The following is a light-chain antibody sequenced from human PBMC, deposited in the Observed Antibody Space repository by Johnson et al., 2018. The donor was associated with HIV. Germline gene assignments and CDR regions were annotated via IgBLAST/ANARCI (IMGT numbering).Light chain of an antibody. V-gene: IGLV1-51*01. CDR1: SSNIGNNY. J-gene: IGLJ1*01. CDR3: GTWDSRRSAPRV. Sequence: QSVLTQPPSVSAAPGQKVTISCSGSSSNIGNNYVSWYQQLPGTAPKLLIYDNNKRPSGIPDRFSGSKSGTSATLGITGLQTGDEADYYCGTWDSRRSAPRVFCTGTQVTVL. CDR2: DNN.